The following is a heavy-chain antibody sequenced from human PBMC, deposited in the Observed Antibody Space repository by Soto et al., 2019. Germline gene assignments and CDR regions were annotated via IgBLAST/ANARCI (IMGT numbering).Heavy chain of an antibody. CDR2: ISTYNGNT. Sequence: GASVKVSCKASGYTFTDYGLTWVRQAPGQGLEWMGWISTYNGNTNYAQKLQGRVTMTRNTSISTAYMELSSLRSEDTAVYYCAKDAYDSSGYKRPKYGMDVWGQGTTVTVSS. CDR3: AKDAYDSSGYKRPKYGMDV. D-gene: IGHD3-22*01. V-gene: IGHV1-18*01. J-gene: IGHJ6*02. CDR1: GYTFTDYG.